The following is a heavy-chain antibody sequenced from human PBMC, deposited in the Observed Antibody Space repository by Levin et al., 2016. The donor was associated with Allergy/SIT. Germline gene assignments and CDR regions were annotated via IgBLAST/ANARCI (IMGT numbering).Heavy chain of an antibody. J-gene: IGHJ5*02. CDR2: ISYDGSNK. V-gene: IGHV3-30*18. CDR3: AKDHDH. Sequence: GESLKISCAASGFTFSSYGMHWVRQAPGKGLEWVAVISYDGSNKYYADSVKGRFTISRDNSKNTLYLQMNSLRAEDTAVYYCAKDHDHWGQGTLVTVSS. CDR1: GFTFSSYG.